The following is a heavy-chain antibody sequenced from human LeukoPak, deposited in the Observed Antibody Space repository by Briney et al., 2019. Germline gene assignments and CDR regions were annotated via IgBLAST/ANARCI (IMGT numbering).Heavy chain of an antibody. Sequence: SETLSLTCTVSGGSVSGNTYYWVWIRQPPGKGLEWIGNTYSGGTAHYNPSLRSRVTISVDTSKNQVSLQLNSLTAADTALYYCAATGPYYFHYWGQGTLVTVSS. J-gene: IGHJ4*02. V-gene: IGHV4-39*07. D-gene: IGHD3-9*01. CDR2: TYSGGTA. CDR1: GGSVSGNTYY. CDR3: AATGPYYFHY.